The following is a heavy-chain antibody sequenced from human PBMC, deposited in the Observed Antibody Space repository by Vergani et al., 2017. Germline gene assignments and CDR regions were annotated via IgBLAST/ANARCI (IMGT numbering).Heavy chain of an antibody. CDR1: GFTFSSYS. CDR2: ISSSSSTI. Sequence: EVQLVESGGGLVQPGGSLRLSCAASGFTFSSYSMNWVRQAPGKGLEWVSYISSSSSTIYYADSVKGRFTIARDNAKNSLYLQMNSLRAEDTAVYYCAVEGDIVVVPAAWDYYYGMDVWGQGTTVTVSS. CDR3: AVEGDIVVVPAAWDYYYGMDV. V-gene: IGHV3-48*04. J-gene: IGHJ6*02. D-gene: IGHD2-2*01.